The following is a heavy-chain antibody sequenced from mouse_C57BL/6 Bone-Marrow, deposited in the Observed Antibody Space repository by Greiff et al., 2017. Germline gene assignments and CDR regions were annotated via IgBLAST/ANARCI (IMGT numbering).Heavy chain of an antibody. CDR3: VIYYYCAFDF. CDR2: IHPNSGNT. Sequence: VQLQQPWAELVKPGSSVKLSCKASGYTFTSYWMHWVKQRPGQGLEWIGMIHPNSGNTNYNEKFKSKATLTVDKSSSTAYMQLSSLTSEDSAVYYCVIYYYCAFDFWGTGTTVTVSS. CDR1: GYTFTSYW. J-gene: IGHJ1*03. D-gene: IGHD1-1*01. V-gene: IGHV1-64*01.